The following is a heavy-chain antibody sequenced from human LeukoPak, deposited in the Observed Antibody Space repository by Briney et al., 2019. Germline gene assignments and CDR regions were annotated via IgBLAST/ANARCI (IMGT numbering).Heavy chain of an antibody. J-gene: IGHJ4*02. CDR1: GESFRGYY. Sequence: SETLSLTCAVYGESFRGYYWSWVRHPPRKGLEWSRELNHSGSTNYNPSLKIRVTISVDTSKNQFSLKLGSMTAADTAVYYCARGSSTSCYCYWGQGTLVTVSS. CDR2: LNHSGST. CDR3: ARGSSTSCYCY. D-gene: IGHD2-2*01. V-gene: IGHV4-34*01.